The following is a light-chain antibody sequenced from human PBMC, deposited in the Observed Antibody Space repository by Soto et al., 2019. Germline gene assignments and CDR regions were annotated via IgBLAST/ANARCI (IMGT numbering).Light chain of an antibody. Sequence: GDRVTITCRASQRISTSLAWYQQTPGKAPKLLISKASSLESGVPSRFSGSGSGTEFALTISSLQPDDFATYSCQQYNTYPLTFGGGTKVEIK. J-gene: IGKJ4*01. V-gene: IGKV1-5*03. CDR3: QQYNTYPLT. CDR1: QRISTS. CDR2: KAS.